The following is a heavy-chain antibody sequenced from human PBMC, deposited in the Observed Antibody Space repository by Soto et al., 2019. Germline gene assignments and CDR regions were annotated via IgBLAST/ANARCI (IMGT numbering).Heavy chain of an antibody. D-gene: IGHD2-2*01. CDR3: ARESGDIVVVPAATEDYGMDV. Sequence: ASVKVSCKASGNTFSSYTMHWVRQAPGQRLEWMGWINAGNGNTKYSQKFQARVTITRDTTASTAYMELSSLKSEDTAVYYCARESGDIVVVPAATEDYGMDVCGQGTTVTVSS. CDR2: INAGNGNT. J-gene: IGHJ6*02. V-gene: IGHV1-3*01. CDR1: GNTFSSYT.